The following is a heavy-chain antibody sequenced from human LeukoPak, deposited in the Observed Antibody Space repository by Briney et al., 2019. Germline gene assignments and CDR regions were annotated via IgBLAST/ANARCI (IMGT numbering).Heavy chain of an antibody. V-gene: IGHV4-38-2*02. D-gene: IGHD6-13*01. Sequence: SETLSLTCTVSGYSISRGYYWGWIRQPPGKGLEWIGSIYHSGSTYYNPSLKSRVTISVDTSKNQFSLKLSSVTAADTAVYYCARTGRPYSSSWYWELDAFDIWGQGTMVTVSS. CDR3: ARTGRPYSSSWYWELDAFDI. CDR2: IYHSGST. J-gene: IGHJ3*02. CDR1: GYSISRGYY.